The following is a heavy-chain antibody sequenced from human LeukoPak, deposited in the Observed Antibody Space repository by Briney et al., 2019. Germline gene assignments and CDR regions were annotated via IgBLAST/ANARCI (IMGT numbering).Heavy chain of an antibody. J-gene: IGHJ4*02. CDR1: GGTISGFY. D-gene: IGHD4-17*01. CDR3: AREDGDLDY. Sequence: PSETLSLTCTVSGGTISGFYWNWIRQPAGKGLEWIGRINPSGGTNYNPSLKSRVTMSTDTSSNKFSLNLRSVTAADTAVYYCAREDGDLDYWGRGTLVSVSS. V-gene: IGHV4-4*07. CDR2: INPSGGT.